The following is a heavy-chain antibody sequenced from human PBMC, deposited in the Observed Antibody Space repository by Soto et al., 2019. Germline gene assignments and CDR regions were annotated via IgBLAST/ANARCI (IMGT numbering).Heavy chain of an antibody. Sequence: SQTLSLTCTVSGGSISSDYWSGIRQPPGKGLEWIGYIYYSGSTNYNPSLKSRVTISVDTSKNQFSLQLSSVTAADTAVYYCASSLVQRFMVDPFLFSYWGRGTLVTVSS. D-gene: IGHD3-10*02. CDR3: ASSLVQRFMVDPFLFSY. J-gene: IGHJ4*02. CDR1: GGSISSDY. V-gene: IGHV4-59*08. CDR2: IYYSGST.